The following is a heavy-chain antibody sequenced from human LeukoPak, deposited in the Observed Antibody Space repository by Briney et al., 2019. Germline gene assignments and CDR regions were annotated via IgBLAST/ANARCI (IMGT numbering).Heavy chain of an antibody. CDR1: GFTFSSYE. J-gene: IGHJ4*02. D-gene: IGHD2-2*01. Sequence: GGSLRLSCAASGFTFSSYEMNWVRQAPGKGPEWVSYISSSGSTIYYADSVKGRFTISRDNAKNSLYLQMNSLRAEDTAVYYCARRGYARGGDFDYWGQGTLVTVSS. V-gene: IGHV3-48*03. CDR3: ARRGYARGGDFDY. CDR2: ISSSGSTI.